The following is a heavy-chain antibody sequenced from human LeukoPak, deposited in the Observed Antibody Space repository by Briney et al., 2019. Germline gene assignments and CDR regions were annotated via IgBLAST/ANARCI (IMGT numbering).Heavy chain of an antibody. Sequence: GGSLRLSCAASGFTFSHYDIHWVRQAPGKGLEWVAFIRYDGSNKYYADSVKGRFTISRDNSKNTLYLQMNSLRAEDTAVYYCAKSLAAAGNYWGQGTLVTVSS. V-gene: IGHV3-30*02. CDR3: AKSLAAAGNY. CDR1: GFTFSHYD. CDR2: IRYDGSNK. J-gene: IGHJ4*02. D-gene: IGHD6-13*01.